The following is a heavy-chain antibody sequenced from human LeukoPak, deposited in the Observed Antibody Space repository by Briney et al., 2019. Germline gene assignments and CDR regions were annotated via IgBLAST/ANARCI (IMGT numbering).Heavy chain of an antibody. J-gene: IGHJ6*04. D-gene: IGHD6-19*01. CDR1: GGTFSSYA. CDR3: ARATTTGYSSGWAAYGMDA. CDR2: IIPIFGTA. Sequence: SVKVSCKASGGTFSSYAISWVRQAPGQGLEWMGGIIPIFGTANYAQKFQGRVTITADESTSTAYMELSSLRSEDTAVYYCARATTTGYSSGWAAYGMDAWGKGTTVTVSS. V-gene: IGHV1-69*13.